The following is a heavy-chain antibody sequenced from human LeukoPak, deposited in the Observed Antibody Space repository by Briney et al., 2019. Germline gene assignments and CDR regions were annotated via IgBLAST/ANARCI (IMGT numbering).Heavy chain of an antibody. D-gene: IGHD3-10*01. CDR1: GHTFSDYY. V-gene: IGHV1-2*02. Sequence: GASVKVSCKASGHTFSDYYLHWMRQAPGQGLERMGWINPNSGGTNYAQKFQGRVTMTRDTSISTAYMELSRLRSDDTAVYYCARDSRLLWFGELFPNWFDPWGQGTLVTVSS. J-gene: IGHJ5*02. CDR3: ARDSRLLWFGELFPNWFDP. CDR2: INPNSGGT.